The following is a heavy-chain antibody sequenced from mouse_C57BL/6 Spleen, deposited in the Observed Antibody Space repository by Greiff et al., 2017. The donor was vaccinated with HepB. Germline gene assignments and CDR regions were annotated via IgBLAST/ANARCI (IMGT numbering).Heavy chain of an antibody. D-gene: IGHD2-4*01. J-gene: IGHJ2*01. CDR2: IDPSDSYT. CDR1: GYTFTSYW. CDR3: ARRDYDYDEGAFDY. Sequence: QVQLQQPGGELVRPGTSVKLSCKASGYTFTSYWMHWVKQRPGQGLEWIGVIDPSDSYTNYNQKFKGKATLTVDTSSSTAYMQLSSLTSEDSAVYYCARRDYDYDEGAFDYWGQGTTLTVSS. V-gene: IGHV1-59*01.